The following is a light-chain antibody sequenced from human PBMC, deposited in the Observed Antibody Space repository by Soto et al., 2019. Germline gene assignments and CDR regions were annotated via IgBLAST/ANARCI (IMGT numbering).Light chain of an antibody. CDR3: CSYEGSYTWV. CDR1: SSDVGGYNY. V-gene: IGLV2-11*01. CDR2: DVS. Sequence: QSALTQPRSVSGSPGQSVTISCTGTSSDVGGYNYVSWYQQHPGKAPKLMIYDVSKRPSGVPDRFSGSKSANTASLTISGLQAEDEADYYCCSYEGSYTWVFGGGTKLTVL. J-gene: IGLJ3*02.